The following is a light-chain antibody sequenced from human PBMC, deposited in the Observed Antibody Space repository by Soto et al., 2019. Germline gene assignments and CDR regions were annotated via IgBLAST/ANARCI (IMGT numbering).Light chain of an antibody. CDR2: EAT. Sequence: QSALTQPASMSGSPGQSITISCTGTSSDIGRYNFVSWYQHHPGKAPKLIIYEATKRPSGVSYRFSGSKSGNTASLTISGLQAEDEADYCCTSYTIPSPYVFGTGTKLTVL. CDR3: TSYTIPSPYV. V-gene: IGLV2-14*01. CDR1: SSDIGRYNF. J-gene: IGLJ1*01.